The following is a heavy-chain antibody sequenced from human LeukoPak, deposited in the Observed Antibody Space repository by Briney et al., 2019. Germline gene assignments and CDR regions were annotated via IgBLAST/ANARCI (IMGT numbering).Heavy chain of an antibody. CDR2: FYGYGST. Sequence: SVTLSYAPSGFTVSSSYLRGVRQAPARELEWISVFYGYGSTSYADSVKGRFPISRDKSKTTLYLQMNSLRDDDTAVYFCARSAGYPRSVNGYFDYWGQGTLVTVSS. J-gene: IGHJ4*02. V-gene: IGHV3-66*01. D-gene: IGHD2-15*01. CDR3: ARSAGYPRSVNGYFDY. CDR1: GFTVSSSY.